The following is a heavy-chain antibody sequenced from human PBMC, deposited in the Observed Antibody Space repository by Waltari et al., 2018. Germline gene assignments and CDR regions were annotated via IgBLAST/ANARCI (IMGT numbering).Heavy chain of an antibody. D-gene: IGHD2-2*02. CDR2: MSYDGISK. V-gene: IGHV3-30*01. J-gene: IGHJ4*02. CDR3: AREDICRSTTCYTLDY. Sequence: QVQMVESGGGVVQPGRSLRLSCAASGFTFSSYSIHWVRQAPGKGLVWVALMSYDGISKYYADAVKGRFTVSRDHSKNTVYLQLNSLRVADTAVYYCAREDICRSTTCYTLDYWGLGTLVTVSS. CDR1: GFTFSSYS.